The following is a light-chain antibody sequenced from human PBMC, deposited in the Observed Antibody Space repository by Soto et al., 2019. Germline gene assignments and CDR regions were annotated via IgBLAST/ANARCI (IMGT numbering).Light chain of an antibody. Sequence: QSALTQPASVSGSPGQSITISCTGTSSDVGSYNLVSWYQQHPGKAPKLMIYEVSKRPSGVSNRFSGSKSGNTASLTISGLQAEDEADYYCCSYAGSSTPVFGGGTKVTV. V-gene: IGLV2-23*02. CDR1: SSDVGSYNL. J-gene: IGLJ2*01. CDR2: EVS. CDR3: CSYAGSSTPV.